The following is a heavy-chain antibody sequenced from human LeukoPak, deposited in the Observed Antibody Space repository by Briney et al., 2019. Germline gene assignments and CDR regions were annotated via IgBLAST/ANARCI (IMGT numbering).Heavy chain of an antibody. CDR1: GFTFSRYW. D-gene: IGHD5-12*01. J-gene: IGHJ4*02. CDR3: ATRRGYSY. V-gene: IGHV3-7*02. CDR2: INQDGSEK. Sequence: GGSLRLSCAASGFTFSRYWMSWVRQAPGKGLEWVANINQDGSEKYYVDSVKGRFTISRDNAKNSLYLQMNSLRAEDTAVYYCATRRGYSYWGQGILVTVSS.